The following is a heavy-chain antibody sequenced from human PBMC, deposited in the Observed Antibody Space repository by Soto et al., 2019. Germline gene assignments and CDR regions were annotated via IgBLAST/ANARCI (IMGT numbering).Heavy chain of an antibody. V-gene: IGHV2-5*02. CDR1: GFSLTTSGVG. D-gene: IGHD3-3*01. J-gene: IGHJ4*02. CDR3: AHRVLRTVFGLVTTTAIYFDF. CDR2: IYWADDK. Sequence: QITLNESGPTVVRPTETLTLTCRFSGFSLTTSGVGVGWIRQSPGKAPEWLALIYWADDKRYSASLKSRLTITKDISKNQVVLTVSDLDPTDTATYYCAHRVLRTVFGLVTTTAIYFDFWGQGTPVAVSS.